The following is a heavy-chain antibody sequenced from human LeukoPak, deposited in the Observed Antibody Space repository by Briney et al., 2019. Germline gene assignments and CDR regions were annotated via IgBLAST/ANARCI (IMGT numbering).Heavy chain of an antibody. CDR2: INPSDGST. CDR3: ARVTDESNRLDY. D-gene: IGHD2-21*02. Sequence: ASVKVSCTASGYTFTIYYMHWVRQAPGQGLEWMGIINPSDGSTSYAQKFQGRVTMTRDTSTSTVYMELSSLRSEDTAVYYCARVTDESNRLDYWGQGTLVTVSS. CDR1: GYTFTIYY. V-gene: IGHV1-46*01. J-gene: IGHJ4*02.